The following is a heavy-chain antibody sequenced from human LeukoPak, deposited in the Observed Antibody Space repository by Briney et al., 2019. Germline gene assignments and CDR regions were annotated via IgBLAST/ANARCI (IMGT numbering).Heavy chain of an antibody. CDR1: GFTFSSYG. Sequence: GGSLRLSCAASGFTFSSYGMHWVRQAPGKGLEWVAVIWYDGSNKYYADSVKGRFTISRDNSKNTLYLQMNSLRAEDTAVYYCARAPNNYGSGSRISFRFDYWGQGTLVTVSS. D-gene: IGHD3-10*01. CDR3: ARAPNNYGSGSRISFRFDY. J-gene: IGHJ4*02. CDR2: IWYDGSNK. V-gene: IGHV3-33*01.